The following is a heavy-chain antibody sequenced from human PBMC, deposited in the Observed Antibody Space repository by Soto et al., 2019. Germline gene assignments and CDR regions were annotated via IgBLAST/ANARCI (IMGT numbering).Heavy chain of an antibody. CDR1: GFTFSSYW. CDR3: AKASIRGWKNFDY. CDR2: IKQDGSEK. J-gene: IGHJ4*02. Sequence: PGGSLRLSCAASGFTFSSYWMSWVRQAPGKGLEWVANIKQDGSEKYYVDSVKGRFTISRDNAKNSLYLQMNSLRAEDTAVYYCAKASIRGWKNFDYWGQGTLVTVSS. V-gene: IGHV3-7*03. D-gene: IGHD6-19*01.